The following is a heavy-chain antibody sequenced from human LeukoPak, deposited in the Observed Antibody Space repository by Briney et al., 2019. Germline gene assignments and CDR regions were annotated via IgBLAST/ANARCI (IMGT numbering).Heavy chain of an antibody. CDR2: INPNSGGT. D-gene: IGHD5-12*01. CDR3: ARGIMATNWFYYYYNYMDV. CDR1: GYTFTGYY. J-gene: IGHJ6*03. V-gene: IGHV1-2*02. Sequence: GVSVKVSCKAAGYTFTGYYMHWVRQAPGQGLEWMGWINPNSGGTNSAQKFQGRVTMTRDTSISTAYMVLSRLRSDDTAVYYCARGIMATNWFYYYYNYMDVWGKGTTVTLSS.